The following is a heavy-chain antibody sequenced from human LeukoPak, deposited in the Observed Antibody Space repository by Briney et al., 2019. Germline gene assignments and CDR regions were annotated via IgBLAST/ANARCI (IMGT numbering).Heavy chain of an antibody. J-gene: IGHJ4*02. CDR2: IHRGGSP. D-gene: IGHD1-14*01. Sequence: PSETLSLTCTVSLDSTTSNFWSWVRQPPGKGLEWIGEIHRGGSPNYNPSPQSRVTISIDRSRNQIVLELSSVTAADTAVYYCAREILGGFNPGAYWGQGTLVTVSS. CDR3: AREILGGFNPGAY. CDR1: LDSTTSNF. V-gene: IGHV4-4*02.